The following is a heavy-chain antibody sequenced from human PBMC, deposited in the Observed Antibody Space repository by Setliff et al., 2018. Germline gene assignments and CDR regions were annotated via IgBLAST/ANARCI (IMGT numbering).Heavy chain of an antibody. V-gene: IGHV4-39*07. Sequence: SETLSLTCTVSGGSISRSSYYWGWIRQPPGKGLEWIGSIYHTGTTYYNPSLKSRVTISVDTSKNQFSLRLSSVTAADTAVYFCARVYGENDLPDIWGQGTMVTVSS. CDR2: IYHTGTT. D-gene: IGHD4-17*01. J-gene: IGHJ3*02. CDR1: GGSISRSSYY. CDR3: ARVYGENDLPDI.